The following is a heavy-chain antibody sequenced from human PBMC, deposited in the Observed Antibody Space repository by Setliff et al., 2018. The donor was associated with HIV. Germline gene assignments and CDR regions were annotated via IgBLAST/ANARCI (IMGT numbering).Heavy chain of an antibody. J-gene: IGHJ4*02. CDR2: IWYDGSNI. D-gene: IGHD3-16*01. V-gene: IGHV3-33*08. CDR3: ARDAKGGIDY. Sequence: HPGGSLRLSCAASGFTFSSYSMNWVRQAPGKGLEWVAVIWYDGSNIYYLESVKGRFTISRDNSKNTLYLQMNSLRVEDTATYYCARDAKGGIDYWGQGTLVTVSS. CDR1: GFTFSSYS.